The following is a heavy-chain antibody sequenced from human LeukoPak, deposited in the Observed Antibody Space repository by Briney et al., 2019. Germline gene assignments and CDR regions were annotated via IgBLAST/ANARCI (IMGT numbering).Heavy chain of an antibody. V-gene: IGHV4-61*01. CDR1: GGSVSSGSYY. CDR3: ARDRGSSYNWFDP. CDR2: IYYSGST. J-gene: IGHJ5*02. D-gene: IGHD6-13*01. Sequence: SETLSLTCTVSGGSVSSGSYYWSWIRQPPGKGLEWIGYIYYSGSTNYNPSLKSRVTISVDTSKNQFSLKLSSVTAADTAVYYCARDRGSSYNWFDPWGQGTLVTVSS.